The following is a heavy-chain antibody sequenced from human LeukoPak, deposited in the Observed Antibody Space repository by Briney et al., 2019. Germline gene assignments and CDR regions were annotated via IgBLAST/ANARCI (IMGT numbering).Heavy chain of an antibody. Sequence: SETLSLTCTVSGGSISYSSYDWGWIRQPPGKGLEWIGTIYYSGSTYYNPSLKSRVTISVDTSKNQFSLKLSSVTAADTAVYYCARHAPVVVVPAAIKGAFDIWGQGTMVTVSS. D-gene: IGHD2-2*01. CDR1: GGSISYSSYD. V-gene: IGHV4-39*01. J-gene: IGHJ3*02. CDR2: IYYSGST. CDR3: ARHAPVVVVPAAIKGAFDI.